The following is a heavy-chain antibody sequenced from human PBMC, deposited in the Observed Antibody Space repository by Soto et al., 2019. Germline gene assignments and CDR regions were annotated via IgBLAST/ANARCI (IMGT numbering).Heavy chain of an antibody. CDR1: GFTFSPFW. D-gene: IGHD3-10*01. V-gene: IGHV3-74*01. J-gene: IGHJ3*02. Sequence: EVQLVESGGGLVQPGESLRLSCAASGFTFSPFWMHWVRQAPGKGLEWVSHMNSDGSTTLYADSVKGRFTISRDNAKNTLYRQMTSLGAEDTAVNYCEGDRGNPDPFDIWGQGKVVTVPS. CDR3: EGDRGNPDPFDI. CDR2: MNSDGSTT.